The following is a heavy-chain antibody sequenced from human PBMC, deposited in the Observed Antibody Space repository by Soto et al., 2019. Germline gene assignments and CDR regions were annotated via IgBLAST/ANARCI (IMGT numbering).Heavy chain of an antibody. D-gene: IGHD3-3*01. J-gene: IGHJ4*02. V-gene: IGHV4-30-4*01. CDR1: GGSISSGDYY. CDR3: ARVEIITDGIFGPKLNFDY. CDR2: FYYSGST. Sequence: QVQLQESGPGLVKPSQTLSLTCTVSGGSISSGDYYCSWIRLPPGKGLEWIGYFYYSGSTYCNPSLNSRVTISVDASNNQFSLKLSSVAAADTAVYYCARVEIITDGIFGPKLNFDYWGQGTLVTVSS.